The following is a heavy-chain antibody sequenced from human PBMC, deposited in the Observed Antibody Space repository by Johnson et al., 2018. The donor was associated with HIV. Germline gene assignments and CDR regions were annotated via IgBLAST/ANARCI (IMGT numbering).Heavy chain of an antibody. V-gene: IGHV3-33*01. CDR2: IRYDGSNK. CDR3: ARDWVIGDAFDI. J-gene: IGHJ3*02. Sequence: QVQLVESGGGLVKPGRSLRLSCAASGFTFSSYGMHWVRQAPGKGLEWVAFIRYDGSNKYYADSVKGRFTISRDNSKNSLYLQMNSLRAEDTAVYYCARDWVIGDAFDIWGQGTKVTVSS. CDR1: GFTFSSYG. D-gene: IGHD2-21*01.